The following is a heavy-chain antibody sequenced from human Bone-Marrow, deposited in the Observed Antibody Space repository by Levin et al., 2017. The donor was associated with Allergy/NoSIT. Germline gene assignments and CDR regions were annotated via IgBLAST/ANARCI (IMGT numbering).Heavy chain of an antibody. CDR1: GGSISTYY. CDR3: VRDRGASNYGSGAHYNDPFHI. CDR2: VYYSGNT. D-gene: IGHD3-10*01. V-gene: IGHV4-59*01. J-gene: IGHJ3*02. Sequence: PSETLSLTCTISGGSISTYYWSWIRQPPGKGLEFIGYVYYSGNTNYNPSLTSRVTISADTSKNQFSLTLTSVTAADTAVYYCVRDRGASNYGSGAHYNDPFHIWGQGTMVTVSS.